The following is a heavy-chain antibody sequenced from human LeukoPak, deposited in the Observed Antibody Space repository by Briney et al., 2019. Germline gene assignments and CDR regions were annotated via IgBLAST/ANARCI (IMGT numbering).Heavy chain of an antibody. V-gene: IGHV4-34*01. D-gene: IGHD1-26*01. Sequence: PSETLSLTCAVYGGSFSGYYWSWIRQPPGKGLEWIGEINHSGSTNYNPSLKSRVTISVDTSKNQFSLKLSSVTAADTAVYYCARPSGGSGGNFDLWGRGTLVTVSS. CDR1: GGSFSGYY. CDR2: INHSGST. CDR3: ARPSGGSGGNFDL. J-gene: IGHJ2*01.